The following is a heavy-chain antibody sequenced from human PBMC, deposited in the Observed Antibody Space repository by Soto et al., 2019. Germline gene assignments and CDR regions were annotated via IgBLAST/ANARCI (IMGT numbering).Heavy chain of an antibody. CDR3: ARDGAAAAPLYYYYYGMDV. CDR2: ISYDGSNK. D-gene: IGHD6-13*01. J-gene: IGHJ6*02. V-gene: IGHV3-30-3*01. CDR1: GFTFSSYA. Sequence: PGGSLRLSCAASGFTFSSYAMHWVRQAPGKGLEWVAVISYDGSNKYYADSVKGRFTISRDNSKNTLYLQMNSLRAEGTAVYYCARDGAAAAPLYYYYYGMDVWGQGTTVTVSS.